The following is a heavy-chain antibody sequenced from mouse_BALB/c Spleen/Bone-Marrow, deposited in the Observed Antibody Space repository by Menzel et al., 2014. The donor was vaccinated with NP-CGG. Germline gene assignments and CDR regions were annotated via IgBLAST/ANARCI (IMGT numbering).Heavy chain of an antibody. CDR2: IDPANGNT. CDR1: GFNIKDTY. V-gene: IGHV14-3*02. J-gene: IGHJ4*01. CDR3: ARYYYAMDY. Sequence: EVQLVESGAELVKPGASVKLSCTASGFNIKDTYMHWVKQRPEQGLEWIGRIDPANGNTKYDPKFQGKATITADTSSNTAYPQLSSLTSEDTAVYYCARYYYAMDYWGQGTSVTVSS.